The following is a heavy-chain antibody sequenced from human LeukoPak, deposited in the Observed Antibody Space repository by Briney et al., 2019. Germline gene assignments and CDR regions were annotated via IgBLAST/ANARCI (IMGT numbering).Heavy chain of an antibody. V-gene: IGHV4-34*01. D-gene: IGHD3-3*01. J-gene: IGHJ4*02. Sequence: SETLSLTCAVYGGSFSGYYWSWIRQPPGKGLEWIGEINHSGSTNYNPSLKSRVTISVDTSKNQFSLKLSSVTAADTAVYYCARVRGDSITIFGVVIIRRGHFDYWGQGTLVTVSS. CDR3: ARVRGDSITIFGVVIIRRGHFDY. CDR2: INHSGST. CDR1: GGSFSGYY.